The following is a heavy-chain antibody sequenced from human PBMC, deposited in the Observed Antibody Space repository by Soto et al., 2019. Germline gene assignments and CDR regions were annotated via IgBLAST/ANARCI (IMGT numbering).Heavy chain of an antibody. CDR1: GYTFTSYY. CDR2: INPSGGST. J-gene: IGHJ3*02. D-gene: IGHD6-19*01. CDR3: ARDRYSSGPKHYDAFDI. V-gene: IGHV1-46*03. Sequence: GASVKVSCKASGYTFTSYYMHWVRQAPGQGLEWMGIINPSGGSTSYAQKFQGRVTMTRDTSTSTVYMELSSLRSEDTAVYYCARDRYSSGPKHYDAFDIWGQGTMVTVSS.